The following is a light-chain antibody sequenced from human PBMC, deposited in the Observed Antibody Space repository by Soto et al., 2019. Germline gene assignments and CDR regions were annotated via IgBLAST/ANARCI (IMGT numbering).Light chain of an antibody. CDR2: DAS. J-gene: IGKJ2*01. V-gene: IGKV1-5*01. Sequence: DIQMTQSPSTLSASVGDRVTITCRASQSISSWLAWYQQKPGKAPKLLIYDASSLESGVPSSLSGSGSGTEFTLTISSLQPDDFAAYYGQQYNSYSYTFGQGTKLEIK. CDR3: QQYNSYSYT. CDR1: QSISSW.